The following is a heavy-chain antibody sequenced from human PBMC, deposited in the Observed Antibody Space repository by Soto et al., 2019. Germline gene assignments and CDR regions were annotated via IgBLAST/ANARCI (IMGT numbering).Heavy chain of an antibody. CDR2: INPSGGST. D-gene: IGHD3-16*01. Sequence: QEQLVQSGAEVKKPGASVKVSCKASGYSFTSYHVQWVRQAPGQGLEWMGIINPSGGSTTYPQKFQGRVTMTRDTSTSTVYMELISLRSEDTAVYYCAREPHLGYYYGMDVWGQGTTVTVSS. V-gene: IGHV1-46*01. CDR3: AREPHLGYYYGMDV. CDR1: GYSFTSYH. J-gene: IGHJ6*02.